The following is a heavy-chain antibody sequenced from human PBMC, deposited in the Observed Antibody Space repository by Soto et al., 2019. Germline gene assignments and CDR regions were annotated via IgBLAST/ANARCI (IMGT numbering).Heavy chain of an antibody. V-gene: IGHV1-69*13. CDR1: GGTFSSYA. CDR2: IIPIFGTA. J-gene: IGHJ5*02. D-gene: IGHD3-22*01. CDR3: ARDRGPSSGYYPYWFDP. Sequence: VASVKVSCKASGGTFSSYAISWVRQAPGQGLGWMGEIIPIFGTANYAQKFQGRVTITADESTSTAYMELSSLRSEDTAVYYCARDRGPSSGYYPYWFDPWGQGTLVTVSS.